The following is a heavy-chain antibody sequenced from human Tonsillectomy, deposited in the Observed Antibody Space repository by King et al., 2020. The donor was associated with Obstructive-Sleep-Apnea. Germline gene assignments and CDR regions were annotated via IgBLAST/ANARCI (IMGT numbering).Heavy chain of an antibody. CDR2: VNSDGRAT. CDR1: GFTFSTYW. CDR3: AREEYSSNYGLDV. D-gene: IGHD2-2*01. Sequence: VQLVESGGGLVQPGGSLRLSCAASGFTFSTYWMHWVRQAPGKGLVWVSRVNSDGRATRYADSVEGRFTISRDNAKNTVYLQMNSLRAEDTAVYYCAREEYSSNYGLDVWGRGTTVTVSS. J-gene: IGHJ6*02. V-gene: IGHV3-74*01.